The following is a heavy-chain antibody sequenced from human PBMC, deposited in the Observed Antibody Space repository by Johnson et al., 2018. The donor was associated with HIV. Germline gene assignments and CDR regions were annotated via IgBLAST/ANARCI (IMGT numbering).Heavy chain of an antibody. Sequence: QMQLVESGGGVVQPGRSLRLSCAASGFTFSSYAMHWVRQAPGKGLEWVAVISYDGSNKYYADSVKGRFTISRDNSKNTLYLQMNSLRAEDTALYYCAKDLEGFMVQGQPMGLHAFDIWGQGTMVTVSS. V-gene: IGHV3-30*04. CDR2: ISYDGSNK. D-gene: IGHD3-10*01. CDR1: GFTFSSYA. CDR3: AKDLEGFMVQGQPMGLHAFDI. J-gene: IGHJ3*02.